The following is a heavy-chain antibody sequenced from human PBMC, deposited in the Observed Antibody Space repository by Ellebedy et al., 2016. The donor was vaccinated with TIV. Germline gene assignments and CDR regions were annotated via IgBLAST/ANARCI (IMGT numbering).Heavy chain of an antibody. CDR2: MNPNSGNT. V-gene: IGHV1-8*01. D-gene: IGHD3-16*01. CDR1: GYTFTSYD. J-gene: IGHJ4*02. CDR3: ARGPIERIMITFGGVLFDY. Sequence: ASVKVSCKASGYTFTSYDINWVRQATGQGLEWMGWMNPNSGNTGYAQKFQGRVTMTRNTSISTAYMELSSLRSEDTAVYYCARGPIERIMITFGGVLFDYWGQGTLVTVSS.